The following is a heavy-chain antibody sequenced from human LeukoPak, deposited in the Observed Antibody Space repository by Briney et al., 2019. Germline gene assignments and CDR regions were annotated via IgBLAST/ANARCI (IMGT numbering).Heavy chain of an antibody. CDR3: ATLGDYDILTGYCT. Sequence: APGKGLEXMXGFDPEDGETIYAQKFQGRVTMTEDTSTDTAYMELSSLRSEDTAVYYCATLGDYDILTGYCTWGQGTLVTVSS. J-gene: IGHJ5*02. CDR2: FDPEDGET. D-gene: IGHD3-9*01. V-gene: IGHV1-24*01.